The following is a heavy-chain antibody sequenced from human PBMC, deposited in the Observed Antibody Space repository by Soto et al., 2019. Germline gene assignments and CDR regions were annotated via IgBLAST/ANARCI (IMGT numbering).Heavy chain of an antibody. Sequence: ASVKVSCKASGYTFTSYGISWVRQPPGQGLEWMGWISAYNGNTNYAQKLQGRVTMTTDTSTSTAYMELRSLRSDDTAVYYCAREGGITIFGVVSSTPLYYYYGMDVWGQGTKVTVYS. J-gene: IGHJ6*02. V-gene: IGHV1-18*01. CDR2: ISAYNGNT. D-gene: IGHD3-3*01. CDR1: GYTFTSYG. CDR3: AREGGITIFGVVSSTPLYYYYGMDV.